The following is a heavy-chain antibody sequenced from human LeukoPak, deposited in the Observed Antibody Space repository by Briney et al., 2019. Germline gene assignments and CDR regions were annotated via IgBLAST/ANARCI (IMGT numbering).Heavy chain of an antibody. CDR3: ATAYFDSSGYSDY. V-gene: IGHV3-30*02. D-gene: IGHD3-22*01. CDR1: GLTFSSYG. J-gene: IGHJ4*02. Sequence: GSLRLSCAASGLTFSSYGMHWVRQAPGKGLEWVAFIQFDGSNKYYADSVKGRFTISRDNSKNTLYLQMNSLRVEDTAVYYCATAYFDSSGYSDYWGQGTLVTVSS. CDR2: IQFDGSNK.